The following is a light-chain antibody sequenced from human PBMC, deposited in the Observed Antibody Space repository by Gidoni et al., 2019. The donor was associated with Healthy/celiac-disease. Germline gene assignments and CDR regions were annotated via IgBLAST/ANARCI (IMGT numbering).Light chain of an antibody. V-gene: IGKV3-11*01. CDR2: DAS. J-gene: IGKJ4*01. CDR1: QSVSSY. Sequence: DIVLTQSPATLSMSPGERATLTCRASQSVSSYLTWYQQQPGQAPRLLIYDASNRATGIPARFSGSGSGTDFTRTISSLEPEDFAVYYCQQRSNWPLTFGGGTKVEIK. CDR3: QQRSNWPLT.